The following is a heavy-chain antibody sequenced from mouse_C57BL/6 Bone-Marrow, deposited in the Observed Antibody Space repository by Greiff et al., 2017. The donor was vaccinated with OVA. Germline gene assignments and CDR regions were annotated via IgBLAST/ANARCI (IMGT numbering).Heavy chain of an antibody. CDR2: IYPGGGYT. J-gene: IGHJ4*01. CDR3: ARSRIYYSSYAMDY. D-gene: IGHD2-5*01. Sequence: VKLQESGAELVRPGTSVKMSCKASGYTFTNYWIGWAKQRPGHGLEWIGDIYPGGGYTNYNEKFKGKATLTADKSSSTAYMQFSSLTSEDSAIYYCARSRIYYSSYAMDYWGQGTSVTVSS. V-gene: IGHV1-63*01. CDR1: GYTFTNYW.